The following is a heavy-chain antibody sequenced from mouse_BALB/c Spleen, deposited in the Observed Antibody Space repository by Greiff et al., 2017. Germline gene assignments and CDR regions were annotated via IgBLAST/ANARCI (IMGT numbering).Heavy chain of an antibody. D-gene: IGHD2-3*01. CDR1: GYTFTSYT. V-gene: IGHV1-4*01. CDR2: INPSSGYT. Sequence: VKLVESGAELARPGASVKMSCKASGYTFTSYTMHWVKQRPGQGLEWIGYINPSSGYTNYNQKFKDKATLTADKSSSTAYMQLSSLTSEDSAVYYCARSGLLRDYAMDYWGQGTSLTVSS. J-gene: IGHJ4*01. CDR3: ARSGLLRDYAMDY.